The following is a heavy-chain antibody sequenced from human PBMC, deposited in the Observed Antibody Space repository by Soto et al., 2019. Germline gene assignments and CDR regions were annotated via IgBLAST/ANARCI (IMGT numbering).Heavy chain of an antibody. CDR3: AKLGFVLMELYYFHQ. V-gene: IGHV3-23*01. D-gene: IGHD2-8*01. CDR1: GFTFSSYA. CDR2: ISGNSVKT. Sequence: PGGSLRLSCTASGFTFSSYAMSWVRQAPGKELEWVSTISGNSVKTNYAESVKGRFSISRDNSKNTVHLQLDSLRAEDTAVYFCAKLGFVLMELYYFHQWGHGTLVTVSS. J-gene: IGHJ4*01.